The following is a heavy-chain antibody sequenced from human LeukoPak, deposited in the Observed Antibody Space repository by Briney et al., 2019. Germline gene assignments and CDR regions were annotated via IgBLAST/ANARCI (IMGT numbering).Heavy chain of an antibody. D-gene: IGHD3-10*01. CDR1: GFTFSSYA. CDR3: AKHRSNGSGSYYRLFDY. V-gene: IGHV3-23*01. J-gene: IGHJ4*02. CDR2: ISGSGGTT. Sequence: GGSLRLPCAASGFTFSSYALSWVRQAPGKGLEWVSGISGSGGTTYYADSVKGRFTISRDNSKNTVYLQMNSLRAEDTAVYYCAKHRSNGSGSYYRLFDYWGQGTLVTVSS.